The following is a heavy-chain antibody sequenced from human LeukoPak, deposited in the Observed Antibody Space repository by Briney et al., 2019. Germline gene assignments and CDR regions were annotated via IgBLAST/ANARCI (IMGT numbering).Heavy chain of an antibody. CDR2: ISLNGGST. CDR1: GFTFSNYA. D-gene: IGHD5-24*01. J-gene: IGHJ4*02. V-gene: IGHV3-64*04. CDR3: ARTGYGYNYFDY. Sequence: GGSLRLSCSASGFTFSNYAMHWVRQAPGKGLEYVSAISLNGGSTYYADAVKGRFTTSRDNSKNTLYLQMNSLRAEDTAVYYCARTGYGYNYFDYWGQGTLVTVSS.